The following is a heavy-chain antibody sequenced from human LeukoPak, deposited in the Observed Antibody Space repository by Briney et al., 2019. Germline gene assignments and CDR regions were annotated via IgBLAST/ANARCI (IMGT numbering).Heavy chain of an antibody. CDR3: ARGGYYDSSGYLTPDDAFDI. Sequence: GGSLRLSCAASGFTFSSYAMHWVRQAPGKGLEWVTIISYDGSNKYYADSVKGRFTISRDNSKNTLYLQMNSLRTEDTAVYYCARGGYYDSSGYLTPDDAFDIWGQGTMVTVSS. D-gene: IGHD3-22*01. CDR1: GFTFSSYA. CDR2: ISYDGSNK. V-gene: IGHV3-30*04. J-gene: IGHJ3*02.